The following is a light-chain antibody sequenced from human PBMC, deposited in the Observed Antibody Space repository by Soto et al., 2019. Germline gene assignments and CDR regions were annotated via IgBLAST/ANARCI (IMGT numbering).Light chain of an antibody. Sequence: QSVLTQPASVSGPPRQSITISCTGTSSDVADYNYVSCYQQRPGKAPELMIYEVSNRPSGVSNRFSGSKSGNTASLTISGLQAEDEADYYCSSYTSTTTYVFGPGTKVTVL. CDR2: EVS. CDR1: SSDVADYNY. V-gene: IGLV2-14*01. J-gene: IGLJ1*01. CDR3: SSYTSTTTYV.